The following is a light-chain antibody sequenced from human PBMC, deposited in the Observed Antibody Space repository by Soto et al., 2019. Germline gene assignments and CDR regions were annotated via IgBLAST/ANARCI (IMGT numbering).Light chain of an antibody. Sequence: QSVLTQPPSASGTPGQRVSISCSGSSSNIGSNSVNWYQQLPGTAPKLLIYSNNQRPSGVPDRNSGSKSGTSASLAISGLQSEDEADYYCAAWDDSLNGPVFGTGTKLTVL. CDR1: SSNIGSNS. CDR3: AAWDDSLNGPV. J-gene: IGLJ1*01. CDR2: SNN. V-gene: IGLV1-44*01.